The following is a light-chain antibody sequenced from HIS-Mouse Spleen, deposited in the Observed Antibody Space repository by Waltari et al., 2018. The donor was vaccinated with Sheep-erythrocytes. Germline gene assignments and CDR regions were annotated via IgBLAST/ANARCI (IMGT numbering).Light chain of an antibody. CDR2: DVS. J-gene: IGLJ1*01. V-gene: IGLV2-11*01. CDR1: SSDVGGYNY. Sequence: QSVLTQPPSASGTPGQRVTISCSGTSSDVGGYNYVSWYQQHPGKAPKLMIYDVSQRPSGVPDRFSGSKSGNTASLTISGLQAEDEADYYCCSYAGSYNHVFATGTKVTVL. CDR3: CSYAGSYNHV.